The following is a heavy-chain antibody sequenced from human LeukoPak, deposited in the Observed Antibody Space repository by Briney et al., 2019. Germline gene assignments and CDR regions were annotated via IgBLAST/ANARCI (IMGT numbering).Heavy chain of an antibody. V-gene: IGHV3-15*01. J-gene: IGHJ3*02. Sequence: PGGSLRLSCAASGIAFNEASMTWVRQPPGKGLEWVGRIKTKVHGGTIDYAAPVKGRFIISRDDSKNMLYLEMNGLKSEDTGLYYCSTDCAGSTTCYRDYHIWGQGTMVTVSS. D-gene: IGHD2/OR15-2a*01. CDR2: IKTKVHGGTI. CDR1: GIAFNEAS. CDR3: STDCAGSTTCYRDYHI.